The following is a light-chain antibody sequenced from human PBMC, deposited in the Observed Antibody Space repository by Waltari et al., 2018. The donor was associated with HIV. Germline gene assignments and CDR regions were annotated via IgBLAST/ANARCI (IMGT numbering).Light chain of an antibody. CDR3: MIWHSNAYV. CDR2: YKSDWGG. V-gene: IGLV5-45*02. J-gene: IGLJ1*01. Sequence: QAVLTQPSSLSAPPGTSASLTCTLRSGINVASYRIYWYQQRSGTPPQYLLTYKSDWGGQRGSGVPSRFSASKDASANAGILLISGIQSEDEADYYCMIWHSNAYVFGSGTKVTV. CDR1: SGINVASYR.